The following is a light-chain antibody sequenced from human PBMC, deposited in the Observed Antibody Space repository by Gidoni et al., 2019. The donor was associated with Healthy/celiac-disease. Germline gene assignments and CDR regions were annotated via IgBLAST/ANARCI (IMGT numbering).Light chain of an antibody. V-gene: IGKV1-27*01. CDR2: AAS. CDR3: QKYNSAPWT. CDR1: QGISNY. J-gene: IGKJ1*01. Sequence: DIQLTQSPSSLSASVGDRVTITCRASQGISNYLAWYQQKPGKVPKLLIYAASTLQSGVPSRFSGSGSGTDFTLTISSLQPEDVATYYCQKYNSAPWTFXXXTKVEIK.